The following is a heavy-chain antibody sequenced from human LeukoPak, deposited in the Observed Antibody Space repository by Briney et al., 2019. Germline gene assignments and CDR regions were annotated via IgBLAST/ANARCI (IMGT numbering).Heavy chain of an antibody. V-gene: IGHV1-69*13. J-gene: IGHJ6*03. Sequence: ASVKVSRKAAGGTFSRYVINWVGQAPGQGLEWMGGIIPIFATTNYAQKLQGRVTLTADESTNTGYMELSSLRSEDTAVYYCARGMWEQQPAKYYYHYMDVWGKGTAVTISS. CDR2: IIPIFATT. CDR3: ARGMWEQQPAKYYYHYMDV. D-gene: IGHD6-13*01. CDR1: GGTFSRYV.